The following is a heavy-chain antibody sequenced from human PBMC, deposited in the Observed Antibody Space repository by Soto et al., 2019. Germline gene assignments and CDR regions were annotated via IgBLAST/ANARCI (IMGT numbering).Heavy chain of an antibody. Sequence: GGSLRLSCAASGFPFSTYVMSWVRQAPGKGLDWVSSITGSGVVTHYEDSVKSRFTVSRDDSKNTLFLQMNSLKAEDTAVYYCARVSGTITIFGGLIPNHWYFDRWGRGSLVNVSX. CDR1: GFPFSTYV. CDR3: ARVSGTITIFGGLIPNHWYFDR. CDR2: ITGSGVVT. V-gene: IGHV3-23*01. J-gene: IGHJ2*01. D-gene: IGHD3-3*01.